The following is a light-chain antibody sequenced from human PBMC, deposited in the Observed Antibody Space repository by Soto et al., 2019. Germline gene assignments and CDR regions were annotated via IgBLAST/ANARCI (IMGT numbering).Light chain of an antibody. V-gene: IGKV3-20*01. CDR3: QQYGSSPWT. CDR2: GAS. Sequence: EIVLTQSPDTLSLSQGGRATLACRSSQSVSDRYLAWYQQKPGQAPRLLIYGASNRATGIPDRVSGSGSGTDFTLSITKLEPEDFAVYYCQQYGSSPWTFGQGTKVDI. CDR1: QSVSDRY. J-gene: IGKJ1*01.